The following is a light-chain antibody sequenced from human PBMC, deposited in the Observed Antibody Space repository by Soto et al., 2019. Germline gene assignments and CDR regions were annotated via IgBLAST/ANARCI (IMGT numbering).Light chain of an antibody. Sequence: QAVVTQPPSASGTPGHRVTLSCSGSSSNIGSKTVNWYQQLPGTAPKLLIYNNYQRPSGVPDRFSGSKSGTSASLAISGLQSEDEADYLCAAWDVSLNGYVFGTGTKLTVL. V-gene: IGLV1-44*01. CDR2: NNY. CDR1: SSNIGSKT. J-gene: IGLJ1*01. CDR3: AAWDVSLNGYV.